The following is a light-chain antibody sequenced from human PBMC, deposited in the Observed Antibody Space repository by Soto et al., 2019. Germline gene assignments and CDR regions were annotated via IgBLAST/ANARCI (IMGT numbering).Light chain of an antibody. CDR2: AAS. V-gene: IGKV1-39*01. CDR3: QQSYSTT. CDR1: QSISSY. Sequence: DIQMTQSPSSLSPSVGDRVTITCRASQSISSYLNWYQQKPGKAPKLLIYAASSLQSGVPSRFSGSGSGTDFTLTISSLQPEDFATYYCQQSYSTTFGGGTKV. J-gene: IGKJ4*01.